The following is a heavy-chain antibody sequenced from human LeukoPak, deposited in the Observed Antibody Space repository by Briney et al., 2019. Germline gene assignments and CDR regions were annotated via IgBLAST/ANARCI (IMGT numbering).Heavy chain of an antibody. J-gene: IGHJ4*02. D-gene: IGHD3-10*01. V-gene: IGHV3-74*01. CDR1: GFSFSNYW. CDR2: TNEHGTII. CDR3: VVDLSGSADY. Sequence: PGGSLRLSCAASGFSFSNYWFHWVRQAPGEGLVWVSRTNEHGTIISYADSVKGRFTISRDNAKNTLYLQMNSLRTEDSALYYCVVDLSGSADYWGQGTLVTVSS.